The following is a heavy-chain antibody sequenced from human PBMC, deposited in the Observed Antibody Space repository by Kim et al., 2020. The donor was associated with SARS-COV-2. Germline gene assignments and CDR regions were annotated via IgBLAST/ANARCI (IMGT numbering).Heavy chain of an antibody. CDR2: ISSSGSTI. Sequence: GGSLRLSCAASGFTFSDYYMSWIRQAPGKGVEWVSYISSSGSTIYYAESVKGRLTISRDNAKNSLYLQMNSLRAEDTAVYYCARNTVTFEGFGFDPWGQGTLVTVSS. J-gene: IGHJ5*02. CDR3: ARNTVTFEGFGFDP. CDR1: GFTFSDYY. V-gene: IGHV3-11*04. D-gene: IGHD4-17*01.